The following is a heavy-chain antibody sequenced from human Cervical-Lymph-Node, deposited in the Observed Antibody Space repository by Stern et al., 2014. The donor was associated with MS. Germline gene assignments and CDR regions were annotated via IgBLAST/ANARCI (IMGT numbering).Heavy chain of an antibody. CDR1: ENTFTGYY. Sequence: QVQLVQSGAEVKKPGASVKVTCKTSENTFTGYYIHWVRPAPGQALEWMGWIIPNSGATIYAQRLQDRVSLTSDTSNSLAYMELDRLTSGDTAVYYCARISLGSGIDYWGQGSLVTVSS. V-gene: IGHV1-2*02. J-gene: IGHJ4*02. D-gene: IGHD1-26*01. CDR3: ARISLGSGIDY. CDR2: IIPNSGAT.